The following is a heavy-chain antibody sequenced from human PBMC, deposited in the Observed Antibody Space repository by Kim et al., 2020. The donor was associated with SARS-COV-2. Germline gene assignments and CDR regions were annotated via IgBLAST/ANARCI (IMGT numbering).Heavy chain of an antibody. V-gene: IGHV1-69*13. D-gene: IGHD3-10*01. CDR3: ARSMVRGVTGDFQH. Sequence: SVKVSCKASGGTFSSYAISWVRQAPGQGLEWMGGIIPIFGTANYAQKFQGRVTITADESTSTAYMELSSLRSEDTAVYYCARSMVRGVTGDFQHWGQGTLVTVSA. CDR2: IIPIFGTA. J-gene: IGHJ1*01. CDR1: GGTFSSYA.